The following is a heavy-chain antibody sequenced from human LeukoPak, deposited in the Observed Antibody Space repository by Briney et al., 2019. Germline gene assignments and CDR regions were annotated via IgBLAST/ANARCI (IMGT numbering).Heavy chain of an antibody. CDR3: ASPTQKADSSGWGYYMDV. Sequence: KPSETLSLTCGVYGGSLSGYYWTWIRQPPGKGLEWIGEIHPSGRPYYNPSLKSRVTISVDTSKNQFSLKLSSVTAADTAVYYCASPTQKADSSGWGYYMDVWGKGTTVTVSS. CDR1: GGSLSGYY. CDR2: IHPSGRP. V-gene: IGHV4-34*01. J-gene: IGHJ6*03. D-gene: IGHD6-19*01.